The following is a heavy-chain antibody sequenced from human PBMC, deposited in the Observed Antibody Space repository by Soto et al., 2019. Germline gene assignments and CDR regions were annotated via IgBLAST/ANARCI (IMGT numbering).Heavy chain of an antibody. D-gene: IGHD2-2*01. V-gene: IGHV1-69*13. Sequence: SVKVSCKASGGTFSSYAISWVRQAPGQGLEWMGGIIPIFGTANYAQKFQGRVTITADESTSTAYMELSSLRSEDTAVYYCARDLCISTSCYEDYYYGMDVRGQGTTVTVSS. CDR3: ARDLCISTSCYEDYYYGMDV. CDR1: GGTFSSYA. J-gene: IGHJ6*02. CDR2: IIPIFGTA.